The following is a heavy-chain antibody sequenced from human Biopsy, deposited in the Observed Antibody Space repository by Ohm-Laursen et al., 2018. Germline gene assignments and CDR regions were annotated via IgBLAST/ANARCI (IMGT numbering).Heavy chain of an antibody. Sequence: TLSLTCIVSGDSISSYYWSWIRQPPGKGPEWIGYVYYTGSTDYNPSLQSRVTISVDTSKNHFSLRLRSVTPADTAIYYCARDRGYYSDRTVPGYFDLWGRGTLVTVSS. CDR1: GDSISSYY. CDR2: VYYTGST. V-gene: IGHV4-59*01. D-gene: IGHD3-22*01. J-gene: IGHJ2*01. CDR3: ARDRGYYSDRTVPGYFDL.